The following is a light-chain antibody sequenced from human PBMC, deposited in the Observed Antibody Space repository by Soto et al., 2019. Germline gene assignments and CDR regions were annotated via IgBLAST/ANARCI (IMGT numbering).Light chain of an antibody. CDR2: LNSDGSH. J-gene: IGLJ2*01. CDR3: QTWGTYVV. V-gene: IGLV4-69*01. Sequence: QPVLTQSPSASASLGASVKLTCILSSGHSNYAIAWHQQQPEKGPRYLMKLNSDGSHSKADGIPDRFSGSSSGAERYLTISSLQSEDEADYYCQTWGTYVVFGGGTKVTVL. CDR1: SGHSNYA.